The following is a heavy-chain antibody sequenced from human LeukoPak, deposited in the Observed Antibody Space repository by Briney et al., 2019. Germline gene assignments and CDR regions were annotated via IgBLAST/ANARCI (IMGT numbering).Heavy chain of an antibody. J-gene: IGHJ6*03. V-gene: IGHV4-4*07. Sequence: SETLSLTCTIFTDSIGNYYWSWLRQPAGQGLEWIGRIYTTGFTDYNPSLKSRVTMSIDTSKNQFSLEMSSVTAADTAVYYCATTLIRGLTDMDVWGEGTTVTVSS. CDR2: IYTTGFT. CDR3: ATTLIRGLTDMDV. CDR1: TDSIGNYY. D-gene: IGHD3-10*01.